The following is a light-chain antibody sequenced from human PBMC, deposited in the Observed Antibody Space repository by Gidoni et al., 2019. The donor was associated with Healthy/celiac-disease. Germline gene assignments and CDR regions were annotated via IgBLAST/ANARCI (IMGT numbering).Light chain of an antibody. Sequence: DIVMTQSLLSLPVTPGEPASISCRSSQRLLHSNGYNYLDWYLQKPGQSPQLLIYLGSNRAAGVPDMFSGSGSGTDFTLKISRVEAEDVGVYYCMQALQTPLTFGGGTKVEIK. CDR2: LGS. CDR3: MQALQTPLT. CDR1: QRLLHSNGYNY. J-gene: IGKJ4*01. V-gene: IGKV2-28*01.